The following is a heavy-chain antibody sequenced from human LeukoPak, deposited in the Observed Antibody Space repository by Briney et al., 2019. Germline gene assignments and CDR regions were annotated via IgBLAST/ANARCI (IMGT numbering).Heavy chain of an antibody. CDR2: IWYDGSNK. D-gene: IGHD6-13*01. CDR1: GFTFSSYG. CDR3: ARDPLGSSWYYDY. V-gene: IGHV3-33*01. Sequence: GGSLRLSCAASGFTFSSYGMHWVRQAPGKGLEWVAVIWYDGSNKYYADSVKGRFTISRDNSKNTLYLQMNSLRAEDTAVYYCARDPLGSSWYYDYWGQGTLITVSS. J-gene: IGHJ4*02.